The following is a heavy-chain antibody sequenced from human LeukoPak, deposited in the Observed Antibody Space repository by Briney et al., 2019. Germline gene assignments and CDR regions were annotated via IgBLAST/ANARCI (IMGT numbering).Heavy chain of an antibody. CDR1: AFSDKSNY. V-gene: IGHV3-53*01. CDR3: ASRHCSGENCYAGPLDF. Sequence: GGSMRLSCVASAFSDKSNYMSWVRQAPGKGLEWVSVSYSGGSTYYEDSVKGRFTVSSDVSKNTLYLQMDNLRGEDTAVYYCASRHCSGENCYAGPLDFWGQGIQVTVSS. D-gene: IGHD2-8*02. J-gene: IGHJ4*02. CDR2: SYSGGST.